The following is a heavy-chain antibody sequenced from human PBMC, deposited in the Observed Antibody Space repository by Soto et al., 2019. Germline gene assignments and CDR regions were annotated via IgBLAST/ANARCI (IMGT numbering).Heavy chain of an antibody. D-gene: IGHD3-10*01. V-gene: IGHV4-59*08. CDR3: ARHGFGAIHGLVDV. J-gene: IGHJ6*02. Sequence: QVQLQESGPGLVKPSETPSLTCTVSGGSITNYYCSWFRQPPGKGLEWIGYINYDGYSAYNLTLRRRVTLSMYPSKTRFSILLKSVTATATAVHYCARHGFGAIHGLVDVWGPGTTVIVSS. CDR2: INYDGYS. CDR1: GGSITNYY.